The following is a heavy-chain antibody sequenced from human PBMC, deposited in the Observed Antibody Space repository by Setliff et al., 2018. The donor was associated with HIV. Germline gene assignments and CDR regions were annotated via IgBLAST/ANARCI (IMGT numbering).Heavy chain of an antibody. CDR1: GGSISSGGYY. CDR2: IYYSGST. V-gene: IGHV4-31*03. Sequence: PSETLSLTCTVSGGSISSGGYYRSWIRQHPGKGLEWIGFIYYSGSTYYNPSLKSRVTISVDTSKNQFSLKLSSVTAADTAVYYCARDRRNTYYYESSGYSGAFDIWGQGTMVTVSS. CDR3: ARDRRNTYYYESSGYSGAFDI. J-gene: IGHJ3*02. D-gene: IGHD3-22*01.